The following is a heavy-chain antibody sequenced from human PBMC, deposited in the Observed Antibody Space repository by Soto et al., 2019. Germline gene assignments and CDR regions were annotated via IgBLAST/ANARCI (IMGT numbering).Heavy chain of an antibody. J-gene: IGHJ3*01. D-gene: IGHD3-3*01. V-gene: IGHV4-31*03. CDR2: IYYSGST. CDR1: GGSISSGGYY. CDR3: ARAGQSARFGVVIIT. Sequence: QVQLQESGPGLMKPSQTLSLTCTVSGGSISSGGYYWSWSRQHPGKGLEWIGYIYYSGSTYYNPSLKSRVTISVDTSKNQFSLKLSSVTAADTAVYYCARAGQSARFGVVIITWGQGTMVTVSS.